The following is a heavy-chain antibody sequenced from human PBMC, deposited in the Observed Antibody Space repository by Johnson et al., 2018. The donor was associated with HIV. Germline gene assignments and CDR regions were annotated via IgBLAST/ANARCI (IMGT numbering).Heavy chain of an antibody. D-gene: IGHD1-26*01. CDR3: ARVRERWELLLSDGSDI. J-gene: IGHJ3*02. V-gene: IGHV3-11*04. CDR1: GFTFSDYY. CDR2: ISSSGSTI. Sequence: QVPLVESGGGVVKPGGSLRLSCAASGFTFSDYYMSWIRQAPGKGLEWVSYISSSGSTIYYADSVKGRFTISRDNAKNSLYLQMNSLRAEDTALYYCARVRERWELLLSDGSDIWGQGTMVTLSS.